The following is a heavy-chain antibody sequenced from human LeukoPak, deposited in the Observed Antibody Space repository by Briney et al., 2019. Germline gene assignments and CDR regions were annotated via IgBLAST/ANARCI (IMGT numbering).Heavy chain of an antibody. D-gene: IGHD1-20*01. CDR1: GYRFTNYW. Sequence: GQSLKTSCKTSGYRFTNYWIAWVRQMPGKGLEYMGIIYPGDSDTRYSPSFQGQVTISADKSISTAYLQWSSLKASDTAMYYCARRGNWNPNGDTWFDPWGQAILVTFSS. CDR3: ARRGNWNPNGDTWFDP. V-gene: IGHV5-51*01. CDR2: IYPGDSDT. J-gene: IGHJ5*02.